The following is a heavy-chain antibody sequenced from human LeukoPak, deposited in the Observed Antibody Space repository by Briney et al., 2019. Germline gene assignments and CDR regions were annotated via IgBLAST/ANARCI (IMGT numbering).Heavy chain of an antibody. V-gene: IGHV4-38-2*02. CDR1: GYSIRSGYY. D-gene: IGHD6-13*01. CDR2: IYQSGNT. CDR3: AREIAAADFYGMDV. J-gene: IGHJ6*02. Sequence: SETLSLTCSVSGYSIRSGYYWGWIRQPPGKGLEWIGSIYQSGNTYYNESLKSRVTISVDTSKNQFSLKLSSVTAADTAVYYCAREIAAADFYGMDVWGQGTTVTVSS.